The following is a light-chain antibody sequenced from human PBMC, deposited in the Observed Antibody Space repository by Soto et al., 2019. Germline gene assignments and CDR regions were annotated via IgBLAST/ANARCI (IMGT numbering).Light chain of an antibody. CDR3: CSYAGGRTFV. Sequence: QSALTQPASVSGSPGQSITISCTGTSSDVGGYNLVSWYQLHPGKAPKVVIYEDSNRPSGVADRFSGSKSGNTASLTISGLQAEDEAEYYCCSYAGGRTFVFGSGTQLTVL. CDR1: SSDVGGYNL. J-gene: IGLJ6*01. V-gene: IGLV2-23*01. CDR2: EDS.